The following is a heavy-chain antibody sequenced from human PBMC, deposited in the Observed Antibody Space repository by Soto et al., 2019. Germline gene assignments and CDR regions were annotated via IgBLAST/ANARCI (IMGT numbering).Heavy chain of an antibody. D-gene: IGHD3-16*01. Sequence: QVQLVESGGGVVQPGRSLRLSCAASGFTFSTYGMHWVRQAPGKGLEWVAVISYKGSNKYYAESVKGRFTISSDTSKNTVHLQMNRLRAEETAMYYCAKDLDGGPDYWGQGTLATVSS. V-gene: IGHV3-30*18. J-gene: IGHJ4*02. CDR2: ISYKGSNK. CDR3: AKDLDGGPDY. CDR1: GFTFSTYG.